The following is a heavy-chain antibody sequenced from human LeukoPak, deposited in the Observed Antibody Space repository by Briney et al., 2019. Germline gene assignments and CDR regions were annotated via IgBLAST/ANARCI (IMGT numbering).Heavy chain of an antibody. D-gene: IGHD1-26*01. J-gene: IGHJ4*02. Sequence: GGSLRLSCAASGFTFSSNYMSWVRQAPGKGLEWVSVIYSGGSTYYADSVKGRFTISRDNSKNTLYLQMNSLRAEDTAVYYCAKPQKRFHPWDLFDYWGQGTLVTVSS. CDR3: AKPQKRFHPWDLFDY. V-gene: IGHV3-53*05. CDR2: IYSGGST. CDR1: GFTFSSNY.